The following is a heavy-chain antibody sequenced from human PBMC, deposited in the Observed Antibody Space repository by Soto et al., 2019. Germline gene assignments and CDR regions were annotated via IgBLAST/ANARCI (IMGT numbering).Heavy chain of an antibody. V-gene: IGHV3-64*01. CDR2: ISSNGSST. CDR3: ARDGGYGDYVTYYYYMDV. J-gene: IGHJ6*03. Sequence: GGSLRLSCAASGLTFSSYAMHWVRQAPGKGLEYVSAISSNGSSTYYANSVKGRFTISRDNSKNTLYLQMGSLRAEDMAVYYCARDGGYGDYVTYYYYMDVWGKGTTVTVSS. CDR1: GLTFSSYA. D-gene: IGHD4-17*01.